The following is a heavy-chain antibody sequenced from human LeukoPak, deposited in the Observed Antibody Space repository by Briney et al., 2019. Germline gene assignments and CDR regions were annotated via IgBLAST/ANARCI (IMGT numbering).Heavy chain of an antibody. CDR1: GYSISSGYF. Sequence: PSETLSLTCAVSGYSISSGYFWGWIRQPPGKGLEWIGTIYHSGDTYYNPSLKSRVTISVDTSKNQFSLKLNSVAAADTAVYYCARRYYYGSGIFDYWGQGTLVTVSS. V-gene: IGHV4-38-2*01. CDR2: IYHSGDT. J-gene: IGHJ4*02. D-gene: IGHD3-10*01. CDR3: ARRYYYGSGIFDY.